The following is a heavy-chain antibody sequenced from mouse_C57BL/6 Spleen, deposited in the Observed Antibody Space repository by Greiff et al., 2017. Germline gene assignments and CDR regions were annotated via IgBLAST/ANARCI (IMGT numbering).Heavy chain of an antibody. CDR2: IYPGSGST. CDR3: ARNYGSPPTGMMDY. CDR1: GYTFTSYW. V-gene: IGHV1-55*01. Sequence: VQLQQSGAELVKPGASVKMSCKASGYTFTSYWITWVKQRPGQGLEWIGDIYPGSGSTNYNEKFKSKATLTVDTSSSTAYMQLSSLTSEDSAVYYCARNYGSPPTGMMDYWGQGTSVTVSS. J-gene: IGHJ4*01. D-gene: IGHD1-1*01.